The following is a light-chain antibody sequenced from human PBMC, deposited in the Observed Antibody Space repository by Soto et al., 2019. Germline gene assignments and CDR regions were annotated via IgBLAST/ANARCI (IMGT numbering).Light chain of an antibody. CDR3: QQYDSYSWT. Sequence: DIQMTQSPSTLSASVGDRVTITCRASQSISTWLAWYQQKPGEAPKLLIYKASSLESGVPSRFSGGGSGTEFTLTISSLQPDDFAIYYCQQYDSYSWTFGQGTKVENK. CDR2: KAS. CDR1: QSISTW. V-gene: IGKV1-5*03. J-gene: IGKJ1*01.